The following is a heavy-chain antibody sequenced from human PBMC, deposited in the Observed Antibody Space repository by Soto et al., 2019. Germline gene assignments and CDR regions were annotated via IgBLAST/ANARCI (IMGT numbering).Heavy chain of an antibody. J-gene: IGHJ6*02. V-gene: IGHV5-10-1*01. CDR1: GYSFTSYC. CDR2: IDPSDSYT. D-gene: IGHD3-22*01. CDR3: ARQRDDSSGYYYYYYYGMDV. Sequence: GESLKISCKGSGYSFTSYCISWVRQMPGKGLEWMGRIDPSDSYTNYSPSFQGHVTISADKSISTAYLQWSSLKASDTAMYYCARQRDDSSGYYYYYYYGMDVWGQGTTVTVSS.